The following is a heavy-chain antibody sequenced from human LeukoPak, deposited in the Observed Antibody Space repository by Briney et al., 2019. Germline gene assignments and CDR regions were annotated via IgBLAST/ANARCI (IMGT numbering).Heavy chain of an antibody. V-gene: IGHV1-8*01. D-gene: IGHD3-10*01. Sequence: ASVKVSCKASGYTFTSYDINWVRQATGQGLVWMGWMNPNSGNTDYAQKFQGRVTMTRNTSISTAYMELSSLRSEDTAVYYCARGAGSYYLFDPWGQGTLVTVSS. CDR1: GYTFTSYD. CDR3: ARGAGSYYLFDP. J-gene: IGHJ5*02. CDR2: MNPNSGNT.